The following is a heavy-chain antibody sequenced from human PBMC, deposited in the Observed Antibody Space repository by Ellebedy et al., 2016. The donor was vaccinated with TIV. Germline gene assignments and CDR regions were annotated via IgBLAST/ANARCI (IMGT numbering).Heavy chain of an antibody. V-gene: IGHV3-7*01. CDR1: GFTFPHSW. D-gene: IGHD6-19*01. CDR3: VAGGGSGNHFEY. Sequence: GESLKISCAASGFTFPHSWMSWVRQPPGKGLECVANIDPAGGEKNYVDSFKGRFTISRDNGRNSLLLQMDNVRGEDTAVFFCVAGGGSGNHFEYWGRGTLVTVSS. J-gene: IGHJ4*02. CDR2: IDPAGGEK.